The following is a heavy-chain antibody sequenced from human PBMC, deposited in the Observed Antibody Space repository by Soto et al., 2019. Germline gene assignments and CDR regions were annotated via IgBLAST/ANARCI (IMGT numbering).Heavy chain of an antibody. CDR3: TTDDPINKS. CDR2: IKSKTDGGTT. V-gene: IGHV3-15*01. J-gene: IGHJ5*02. CDR1: GFMFSDYA. Sequence: GGSLRLSCAASGFMFSDYAMDWVRQAPGKGLEWVGRIKSKTDGGTTDYAAPVKGRFTISRDDSKNTLYLQMSSLKIEDTAVYYCTTDDPINKSWGQGNLVTVSS.